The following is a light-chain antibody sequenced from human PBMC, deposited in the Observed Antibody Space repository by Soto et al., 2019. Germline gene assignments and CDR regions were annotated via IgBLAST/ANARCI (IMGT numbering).Light chain of an antibody. Sequence: TKSPDTLSLSPGEGATLSCRSSQTVSSNYLDWCQQRPGKAPRXXIYGASTRAAGIPERFSGSGSGTDLTLTITRLEHEDSEVYFCQQYTGPTTTFGQGTRLEIK. CDR1: QTVSSNY. J-gene: IGKJ5*01. V-gene: IGKV3-20*01. CDR2: GAS. CDR3: QQYTGPTTT.